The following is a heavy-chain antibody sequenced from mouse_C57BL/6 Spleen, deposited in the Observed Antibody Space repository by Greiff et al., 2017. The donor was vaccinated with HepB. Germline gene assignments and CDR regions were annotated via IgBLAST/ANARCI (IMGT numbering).Heavy chain of an antibody. J-gene: IGHJ4*01. CDR1: GYTFTDYY. D-gene: IGHD1-1*01. CDR3: AKAIYYYGSRDYAMDY. CDR2: INPNNGGT. Sequence: EVQLQQSGPELVKPGASVKISCKASGYTFTDYYMNWVKQSHGKSLEWIGDINPNNGGTSYNQKFKGKATLTVDKSSSTAYMELRSLTSEDSAVYYCAKAIYYYGSRDYAMDYWGQGTSVTVSS. V-gene: IGHV1-26*01.